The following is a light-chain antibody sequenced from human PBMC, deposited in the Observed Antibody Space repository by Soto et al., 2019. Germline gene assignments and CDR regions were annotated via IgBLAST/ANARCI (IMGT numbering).Light chain of an antibody. J-gene: IGKJ5*01. CDR1: QSISSW. Sequence: DIPMTQSPSTLSASVGDRVTITCRASQSISSWLAWYQQKPGKAPKLLIYKASSLESGVPSRFSGSGFGTEFTLTISSLQPDDFATYYCQQYNSYPITFGQGTRLEIK. V-gene: IGKV1-5*03. CDR2: KAS. CDR3: QQYNSYPIT.